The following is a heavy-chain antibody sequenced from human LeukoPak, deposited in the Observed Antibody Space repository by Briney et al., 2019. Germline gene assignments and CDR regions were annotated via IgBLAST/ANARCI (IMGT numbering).Heavy chain of an antibody. J-gene: IGHJ5*02. D-gene: IGHD6-19*01. CDR2: IDASGGST. V-gene: IGHV3-23*01. CDR1: GFTFSSYA. CDR3: AKGSGSGWYGWFAP. Sequence: QPGGSLRLSCAASGFTFSSYAMSWVRQAPGKGLERVSSIDASGGSTYYADSVKGRFTISRDNSKNTFYLQMNSLRADDTAVYYCAKGSGSGWYGWFAPWGQGTLVTVSS.